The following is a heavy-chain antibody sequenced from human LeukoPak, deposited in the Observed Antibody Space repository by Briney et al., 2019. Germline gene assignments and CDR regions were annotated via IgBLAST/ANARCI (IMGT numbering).Heavy chain of an antibody. D-gene: IGHD3-10*01. V-gene: IGHV4-38-2*02. Sequence: PSETLSLTCAVSGYSISSGYYWGWIRQPPGKGLEWIGSIYHSGSTYYNPSLKSRVTISVDTSKNQFSLKLSSVTAADTAVYYCARDSDMAGLNFDYWGQGTLVTVSS. CDR1: GYSISSGYY. J-gene: IGHJ4*02. CDR3: ARDSDMAGLNFDY. CDR2: IYHSGST.